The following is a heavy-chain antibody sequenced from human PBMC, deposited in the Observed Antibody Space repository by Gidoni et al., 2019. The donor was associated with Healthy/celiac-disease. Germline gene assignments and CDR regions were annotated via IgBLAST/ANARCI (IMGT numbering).Heavy chain of an antibody. CDR3: ARGYSYYYDSSGYYYGY. Sequence: QVQLQQWGAGLLTPSETLSLTCAVYGGSFSGYYWSWIRQPPGKGLEWIGEINHSGSTNYNPSLKSRVTISVDTSKNQFSLKLSSVTAADTAVYYCARGYSYYYDSSGYYYGYWGQGTLVTVSS. V-gene: IGHV4-34*01. J-gene: IGHJ4*02. CDR1: GGSFSGYY. D-gene: IGHD3-22*01. CDR2: INHSGST.